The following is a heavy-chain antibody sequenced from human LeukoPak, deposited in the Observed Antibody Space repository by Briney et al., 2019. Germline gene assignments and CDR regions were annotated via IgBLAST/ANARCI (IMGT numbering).Heavy chain of an antibody. CDR1: GFTFSSYG. D-gene: IGHD3-10*01. J-gene: IGHJ4*02. CDR2: IWYDGSNK. V-gene: IGHV3-33*01. Sequence: PGGSLRLSCAASGFTFSSYGMHWVRQAPGKGLEWVAVIWYDGSNKYYADSVKGRFTISRDNSKNTLYLQMNSLRAEDTAVYYCARDQGFGEPLAFYFDYWGQGTLVTVSS. CDR3: ARDQGFGEPLAFYFDY.